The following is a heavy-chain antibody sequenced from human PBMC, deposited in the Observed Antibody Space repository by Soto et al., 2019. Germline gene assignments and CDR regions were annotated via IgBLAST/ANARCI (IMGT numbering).Heavy chain of an antibody. J-gene: IGHJ4*02. CDR1: GYTFTNFG. D-gene: IGHD3-16*01. V-gene: IGHV1-18*01. CDR2: ISAYNGNT. Sequence: QVQLVQSGAEVKKPGASVKVSCKASGYTFTNFGISWVRQAPGQGLEWMGWISAYNGNTNYAKNFHGRVTMTTDTSESTAYMERRSLRADDTAVYYCARGGTPSDYGGQGTLVAVSS. CDR3: ARGGTPSDY.